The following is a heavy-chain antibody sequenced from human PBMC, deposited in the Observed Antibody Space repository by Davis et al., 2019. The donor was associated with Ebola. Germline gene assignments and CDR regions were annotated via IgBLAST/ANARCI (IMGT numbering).Heavy chain of an antibody. CDR1: GFTFSGYW. D-gene: IGHD3/OR15-3a*01. J-gene: IGHJ4*02. Sequence: PGGSLRLSCEVSGFTFSGYWMSWVRQAPGKGLEWVANIKQDGSEKYYVDSVKGRFTISRDKSKNSLYLQMNSLRAGDTAVYYCTRVRGTGVWGLDYWGQGTLVTVSS. V-gene: IGHV3-7*01. CDR2: IKQDGSEK. CDR3: TRVRGTGVWGLDY.